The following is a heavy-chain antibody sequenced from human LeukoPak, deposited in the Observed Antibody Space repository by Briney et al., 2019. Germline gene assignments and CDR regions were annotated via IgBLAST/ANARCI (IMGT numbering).Heavy chain of an antibody. CDR2: ISYSGDT. J-gene: IGHJ4*02. D-gene: IGHD2-15*01. CDR1: GGSLSSRGHY. CDR3: VSVHCSGNFCYGDS. V-gene: IGHV4-39*01. Sequence: SETLSLTCTVSGGSLSSRGHYWGWIRQPPGKGLEWFATISYSGDTYYNPSLKTQVTVSIDTSKNQSSLKLSSVTAADTAVYFCVSVHCSGNFCYGDSWGRGTLVIVSS.